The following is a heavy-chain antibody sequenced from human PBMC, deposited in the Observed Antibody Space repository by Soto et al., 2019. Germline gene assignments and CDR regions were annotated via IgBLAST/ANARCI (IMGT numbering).Heavy chain of an antibody. J-gene: IGHJ6*02. CDR1: GFTFSSYW. CDR2: INSDGSST. CDR3: ARGGISKLGYYYYYGMDV. Sequence: GGSLRLSCAASGFTFSSYWMHWVRQAPGKGLVWVSRINSDGSSTNYADSVKGRFTISRDNAKNTLYLQMNSLRAEDTAVYYCARGGISKLGYYYYYGMDVWGQGTTVTVSS. V-gene: IGHV3-74*01. D-gene: IGHD7-27*01.